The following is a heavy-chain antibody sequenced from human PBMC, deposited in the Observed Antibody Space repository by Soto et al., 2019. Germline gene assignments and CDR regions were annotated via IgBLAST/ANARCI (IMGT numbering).Heavy chain of an antibody. CDR2: IYYSGST. V-gene: IGHV4-39*01. CDR1: GGSISSSSYY. J-gene: IGHJ4*02. D-gene: IGHD6-19*01. Sequence: QLQLQESGPGLVKPSETLSLTCTVSGGSISSSSYYWGWIRQPPGKGLEWIGSIYYSGSTYYNPSLKSRVTISVDTSKNQFSLKLSSVTAADTAVYYCARHFRTAVAGIGSVDYWGQGTLVTVSS. CDR3: ARHFRTAVAGIGSVDY.